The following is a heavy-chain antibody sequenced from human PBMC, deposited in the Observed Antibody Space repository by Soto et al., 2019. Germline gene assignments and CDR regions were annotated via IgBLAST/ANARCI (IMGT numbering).Heavy chain of an antibody. V-gene: IGHV3-74*03. CDR2: IDGDASIT. Sequence: DVQLVESGGGLVQPGGSLRLSCAASGFTFSSYWMHWVRQVPGKGLVWVSRIDGDASITTYADSVKGRFTISRDNAKNTLYLKMNSLRAEDTAVYYVVRLRSTTLGGGDAFEFWGQGTKVTVSS. D-gene: IGHD3-10*02. CDR1: GFTFSSYW. J-gene: IGHJ3*01. CDR3: VRLRSTTLGGGDAFEF.